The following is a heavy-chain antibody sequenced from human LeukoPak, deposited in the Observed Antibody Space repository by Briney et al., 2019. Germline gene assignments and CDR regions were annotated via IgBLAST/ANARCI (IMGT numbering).Heavy chain of an antibody. J-gene: IGHJ4*02. D-gene: IGHD2-15*01. CDR1: GGTFSTYA. V-gene: IGHV1-69*13. Sequence: ASVKVSCKASGGTFSTYAVSWVRQAPGQGLEWMGGIIPIFGKADYAQKFQDRVTITADESTSTAYMELSSLRSEDTALYYCARAGEYCSGGSCYSGVYFDYWGQGTLVTVSS. CDR2: IIPIFGKA. CDR3: ARAGEYCSGGSCYSGVYFDY.